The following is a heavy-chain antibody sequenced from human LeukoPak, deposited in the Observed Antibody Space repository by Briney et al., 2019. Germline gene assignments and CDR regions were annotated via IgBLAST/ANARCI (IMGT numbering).Heavy chain of an antibody. CDR3: AGGSGWYKELDY. V-gene: IGHV4-39*07. D-gene: IGHD6-19*01. Sequence: PSETLSLTCTVSGGSISSSSYYWGWIRQPPGKGLEWIGSIYYSGSTYYNPSLKSRVTMSVDTSKNQFSLKLSSVTAADTAVYYCAGGSGWYKELDYWGQGTLVTVSS. CDR1: GGSISSSSYY. CDR2: IYYSGST. J-gene: IGHJ4*02.